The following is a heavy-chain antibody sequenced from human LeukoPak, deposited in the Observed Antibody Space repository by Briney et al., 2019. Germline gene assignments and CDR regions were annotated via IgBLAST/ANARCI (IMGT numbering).Heavy chain of an antibody. CDR1: GGSFSGYY. V-gene: IGHV4-34*01. CDR3: AKVGYCDAGPCYFDS. D-gene: IGHD2-15*01. CDR2: IYYSGST. J-gene: IGHJ4*02. Sequence: SETLSLTCAVYGGSFSGYYWSWIRQPPGKGLEWIGSIYYSGSTYYNPSLNSRVTLSVDTSKNQFSLELNSVTAADTAVYYCAKVGYCDAGPCYFDSWGQGTLVTVSS.